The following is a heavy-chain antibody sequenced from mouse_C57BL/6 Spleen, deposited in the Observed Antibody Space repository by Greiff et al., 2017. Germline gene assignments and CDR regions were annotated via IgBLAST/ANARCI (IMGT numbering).Heavy chain of an antibody. CDR3: ARKGLDYGSSSGYFDY. CDR2: ISSGGSYT. Sequence: EVQVVESGGDLVKPGGSLKLSCAASGFTFSSYGMSWVRQTPDTRLGWVATISSGGSYTYYPDRVKGRFTISRDNAKNTLYLQMSSLKSEDTAMYYCARKGLDYGSSSGYFDYWGQGTTLTVSS. J-gene: IGHJ2*01. D-gene: IGHD1-1*01. V-gene: IGHV5-6*01. CDR1: GFTFSSYG.